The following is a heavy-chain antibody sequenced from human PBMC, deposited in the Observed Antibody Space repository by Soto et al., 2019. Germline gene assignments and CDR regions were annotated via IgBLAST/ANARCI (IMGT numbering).Heavy chain of an antibody. Sequence: GGSLRLSCAASGYSFSGTALHWVRQASGKGLEWVARVAGKNENYVTTYAASVQGRFSLSRDDSKNSAYLLMNSLRAEDTAVYYCAKDVYMGINPRDHYYGMDVWGQGTTVTVSS. J-gene: IGHJ6*02. CDR2: VAGKNENYVT. D-gene: IGHD7-27*01. CDR3: AKDVYMGINPRDHYYGMDV. CDR1: GYSFSGTA. V-gene: IGHV3-73*01.